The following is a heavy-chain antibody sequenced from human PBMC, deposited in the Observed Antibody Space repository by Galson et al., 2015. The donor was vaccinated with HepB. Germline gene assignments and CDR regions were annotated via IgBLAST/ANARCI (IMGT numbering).Heavy chain of an antibody. J-gene: IGHJ5*02. V-gene: IGHV3-15*01. D-gene: IGHD4-23*01. CDR1: GFSFSHVW. CDR3: TPLADGGPAS. CDR2: IKSKTDGGTT. Sequence: SLRLSCAASGFSFSHVWMSWVRQAPGKGLEWVGQIKSKTDGGTTGYATSAKGRFSISRDDSKDTLYLQMNCLKTEDTAVYYCTPLADGGPASWGQGTLVTFSS.